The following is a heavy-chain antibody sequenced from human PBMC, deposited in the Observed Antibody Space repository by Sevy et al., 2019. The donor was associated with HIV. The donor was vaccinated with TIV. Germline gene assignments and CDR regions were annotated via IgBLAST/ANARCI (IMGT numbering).Heavy chain of an antibody. J-gene: IGHJ6*02. CDR3: ASLPLVAARHYYYYGMDV. Sequence: ASVKVSCKASGYTFTSYDINWVRQAPGQGLEWMGWMNPNSGNTGYAQKFQGRVTMTRNTSISTAYMELSSLRSEDTAVYYCASLPLVAARHYYYYGMDVWGQGTTVTVSS. V-gene: IGHV1-8*01. CDR1: GYTFTSYD. D-gene: IGHD6-6*01. CDR2: MNPNSGNT.